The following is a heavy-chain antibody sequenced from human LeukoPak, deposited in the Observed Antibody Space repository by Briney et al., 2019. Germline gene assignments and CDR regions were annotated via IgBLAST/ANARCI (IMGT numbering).Heavy chain of an antibody. V-gene: IGHV4-4*07. CDR3: ARGELELRRGWFDP. CDR2: IYTSGST. J-gene: IGHJ5*02. Sequence: SETLSPTCTVSGGSISSYYWSWIRQPAGKGLEWIGRIYTSGSTNYNPSLKSRVTMSVDTSKNQFSLKLSSVTAADTAVYYCARGELELRRGWFDPWGQGTLVTVSS. CDR1: GGSISSYY. D-gene: IGHD1-7*01.